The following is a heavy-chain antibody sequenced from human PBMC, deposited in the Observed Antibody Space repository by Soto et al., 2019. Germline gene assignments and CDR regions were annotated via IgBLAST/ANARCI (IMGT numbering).Heavy chain of an antibody. CDR2: IYYSGST. CDR3: ATFTAMVTG. V-gene: IGHV4-61*01. D-gene: IGHD5-18*01. J-gene: IGHJ4*02. CDR1: GGSVSSGRYY. Sequence: PSETRSLTCTVSGGSVSSGRYYWSWIRQPPGKGLEWIGYIYYSGSTKYNPSLKSRVTISVDTSKNQFSLKLSSVTAADTAVYYCATFTAMVTGWGQGTLVTV.